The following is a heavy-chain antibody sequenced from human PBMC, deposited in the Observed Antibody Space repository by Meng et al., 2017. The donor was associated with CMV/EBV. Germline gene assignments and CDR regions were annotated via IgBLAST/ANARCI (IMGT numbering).Heavy chain of an antibody. Sequence: GESLKISCAASGFTFDDYAMSWVRQAPGKGLEWVGFIRSKAYGGTTEYAASVKGRFTISRDDSKSIAYLQMNSLKTEDTAVYYCTRDLPSLRYCSGGSCYSYDYWGQGTLVTVSS. CDR3: TRDLPSLRYCSGGSCYSYDY. CDR1: GFTFDDYA. V-gene: IGHV3-49*04. CDR2: IRSKAYGGTT. D-gene: IGHD2-15*01. J-gene: IGHJ4*02.